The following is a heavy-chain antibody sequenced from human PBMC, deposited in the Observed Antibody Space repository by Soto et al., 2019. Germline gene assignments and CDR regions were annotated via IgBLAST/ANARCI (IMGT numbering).Heavy chain of an antibody. J-gene: IGHJ4*02. CDR2: IYHRGST. D-gene: IGHD2-2*01. Sequence: LQLQESGSGLVKPSQTLSLTCAVSGGSISSGGYSWSWLRQPPGKGLEWIGYIYHRGSTYYNASPHSRVTISVYRSKNQFSAKLSSVTAADTAVYYGANKDFVYIVLVPAAIVMVCLTRFDYGGQGTLVTVSS. CDR3: ANKDFVYIVLVPAAIVMVCLTRFDY. V-gene: IGHV4-30-2*01. CDR1: GGSISSGGYS.